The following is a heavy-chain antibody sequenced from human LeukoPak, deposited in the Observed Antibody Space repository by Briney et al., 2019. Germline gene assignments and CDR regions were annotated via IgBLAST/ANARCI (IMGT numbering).Heavy chain of an antibody. CDR2: MNIDGSST. CDR3: ARDRYDVLTGYNPLGAIDI. V-gene: IGHV3-74*01. CDR1: GFTLTNYW. J-gene: IGHJ3*02. Sequence: SGGSLRLSCAASGFTLTNYWMHWVRHAPGKGLVWVSRMNIDGSSTTYADSVKGRFTISRDNAKNTLYLQMNSLRAEDTAVYYCARDRYDVLTGYNPLGAIDIWGQGTMVTVSS. D-gene: IGHD3-9*01.